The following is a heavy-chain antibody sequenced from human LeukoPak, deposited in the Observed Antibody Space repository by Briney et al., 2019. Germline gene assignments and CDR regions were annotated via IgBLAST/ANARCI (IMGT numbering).Heavy chain of an antibody. D-gene: IGHD6-6*01. J-gene: IGHJ4*02. CDR2: IYYSGST. CDR1: GGSISSYY. CDR3: ARWGYSSSSDY. Sequence: SETLSLTCTVSGGSISSYYWSWIRQPPGKGLEWIGYIYYSGSTNYNPPLKSRVTISVDTSKNQFSLKLSSVTAADTAVYYCARWGYSSSSDYWGQGTLVTVSS. V-gene: IGHV4-59*01.